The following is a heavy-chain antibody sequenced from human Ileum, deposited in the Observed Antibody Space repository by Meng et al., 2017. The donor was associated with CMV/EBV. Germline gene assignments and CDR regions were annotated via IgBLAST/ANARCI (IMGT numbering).Heavy chain of an antibody. Sequence: QLQLQESGPGLVKPSETLPLTCTASGGSVNRNTYYWGWIRQPPGKSLEWIGTIFDSGSAFYSPSLQSRVSVSIDMSRNQLSLSLSSVTAADTAVYYCVRDHGSSSWFFYWGQGTLVTVSS. CDR1: GGSVNRNTYY. V-gene: IGHV4-39*07. D-gene: IGHD6-13*01. CDR3: VRDHGSSSWFFY. CDR2: IFDSGSA. J-gene: IGHJ4*02.